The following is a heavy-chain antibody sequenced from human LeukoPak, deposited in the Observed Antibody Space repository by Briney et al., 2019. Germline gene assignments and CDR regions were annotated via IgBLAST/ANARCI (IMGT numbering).Heavy chain of an antibody. Sequence: GGSLRLSCAASGFTFDDYGMSWVRQTPGKGLEWVSGISWNGGSTGYADSVKGRFTISRDNAENSLYLQMNGLRAEDTALYYCARNRGGVTRYYFDYWGQGTLVTVSS. CDR3: ARNRGGVTRYYFDY. D-gene: IGHD4-23*01. CDR1: GFTFDDYG. CDR2: ISWNGGST. V-gene: IGHV3-20*04. J-gene: IGHJ4*02.